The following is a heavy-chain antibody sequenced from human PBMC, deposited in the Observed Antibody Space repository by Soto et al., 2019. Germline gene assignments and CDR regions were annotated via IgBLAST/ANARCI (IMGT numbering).Heavy chain of an antibody. CDR2: VNPSGGHT. CDR1: GDTFTDYY. Sequence: QVQLVQSGAEVKKPGASVKVSCKASGDTFTDYYIHWVRQAPGQGLEWMGTVNPSGGHTTYAQHCLGSSTXTRAXSXCTLNMEPASLTSDDTAVYYGARGGDVVVVTAAWDYWGQGTLVTVSS. J-gene: IGHJ4*02. V-gene: IGHV1-46*01. D-gene: IGHD2-21*02. CDR3: ARGGDVVVVTAAWDY.